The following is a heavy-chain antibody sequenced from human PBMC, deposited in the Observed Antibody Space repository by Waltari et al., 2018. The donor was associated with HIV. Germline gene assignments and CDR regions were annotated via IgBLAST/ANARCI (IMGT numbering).Heavy chain of an antibody. V-gene: IGHV3-23*01. J-gene: IGHJ4*02. CDR1: ESTLSTYA. CDR2: ISGDGIAT. D-gene: IGHD3-9*01. Sequence: EAQLLESGGGLVRPGRSLRLSCAASESTLSTYAMSWVRQAPGKGLEGVSSISGDGIATYYADSVKGRLTISRDNSNNTLYLQMNNLRGGDTAVYYCVKGVTYDILTGYSPLDSWGQGTLVTVSS. CDR3: VKGVTYDILTGYSPLDS.